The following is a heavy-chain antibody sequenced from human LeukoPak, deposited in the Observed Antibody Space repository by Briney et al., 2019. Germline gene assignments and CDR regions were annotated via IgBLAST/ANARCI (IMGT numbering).Heavy chain of an antibody. CDR2: IKSKYDGGTT. J-gene: IGHJ4*02. CDR1: GFTFSRYT. Sequence: GGSLRLSCAASGFTFSRYTINWVRQAPGKGLEWVGRIKSKYDGGTTDYAAPVKGRFSISRDDSKDTVYLQVNSLKTEDTAVYYCCTGGYYFDYWGLGTLVTVSS. V-gene: IGHV3-15*01. D-gene: IGHD6-13*01. CDR3: CTGGYYFDY.